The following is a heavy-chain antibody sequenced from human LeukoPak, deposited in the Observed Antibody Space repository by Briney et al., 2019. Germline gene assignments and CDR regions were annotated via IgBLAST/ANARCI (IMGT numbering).Heavy chain of an antibody. CDR1: GFTFGSYA. J-gene: IGHJ3*02. Sequence: GRSLRLSCAASGFTFGSYAMHWVRQAPGKGLEWVAIISHDGNNKYIADSVKGRFTISRDNSKNTLYLQMNSLRAEDTAVYYCARASYHYDSSNSKGAFDIWGQGIMVTVSS. V-gene: IGHV3-30-3*01. D-gene: IGHD3-22*01. CDR2: ISHDGNNK. CDR3: ARASYHYDSSNSKGAFDI.